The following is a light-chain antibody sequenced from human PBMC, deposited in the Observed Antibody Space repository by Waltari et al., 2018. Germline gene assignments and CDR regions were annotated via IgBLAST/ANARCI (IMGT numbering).Light chain of an antibody. V-gene: IGLV1-40*01. CDR1: SSNIGAGYD. CDR3: QSYDSSLSGYVV. Sequence: QSVLTQPPSVSGAPGQRVTIPCTGSSSNIGAGYDVHWYPQLPGTAPKLLIYGNSNRPSGVPDRFSGSKSGTSASLAITGLQAEDEADYYCQSYDSSLSGYVVFGGGTKLTVL. J-gene: IGLJ2*01. CDR2: GNS.